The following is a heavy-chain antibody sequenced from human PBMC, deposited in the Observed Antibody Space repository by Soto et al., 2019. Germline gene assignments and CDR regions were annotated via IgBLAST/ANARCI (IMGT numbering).Heavy chain of an antibody. D-gene: IGHD2-15*01. Sequence: SETLSLTCTVSGGSVSSGSYYWSWIRQPPGKGLEWIGYIYYSGSTNYNPSLKSRVTISVDTSKNQFSLKLSSVTAADTAVYYCAMGGYCSGGRCYSRSRMDVWGQGTTVTASS. CDR2: IYYSGST. CDR3: AMGGYCSGGRCYSRSRMDV. J-gene: IGHJ6*02. V-gene: IGHV4-61*01. CDR1: GGSVSSGSYY.